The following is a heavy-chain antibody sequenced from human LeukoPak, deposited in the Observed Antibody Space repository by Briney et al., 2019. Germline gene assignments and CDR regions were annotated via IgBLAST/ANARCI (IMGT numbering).Heavy chain of an antibody. Sequence: GASVTVSCKASGYRFTSYGITWVRQAPGQGLEWMGWIGGYNGNTNYAQKFQGRVTMSTDTSTTTAYMDLRSLRSDDTAVYYCATPKNWGSLVGAFDIWGQGTMVTVSS. CDR2: IGGYNGNT. D-gene: IGHD7-27*01. V-gene: IGHV1-18*01. CDR3: ATPKNWGSLVGAFDI. CDR1: GYRFTSYG. J-gene: IGHJ3*02.